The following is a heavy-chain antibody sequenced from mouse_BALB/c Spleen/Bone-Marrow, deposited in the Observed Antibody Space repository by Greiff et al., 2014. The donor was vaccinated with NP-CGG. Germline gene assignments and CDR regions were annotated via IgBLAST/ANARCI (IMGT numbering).Heavy chain of an antibody. V-gene: IGHV5-12-1*01. CDR3: VRHKNYYAMDY. J-gene: IGHJ4*01. Sequence: VQLQQSGGGLVKPGGSLKLSCAASGFAFSRYDMSWVRQTPEKRLEWVAYITNGGDNTYYPDTVKGRFTISRDNAKNTLYLQMSSLKSEGTAMYYCVRHKNYYAMDYWGQGTSVTVSS. CDR1: GFAFSRYD. CDR2: ITNGGDNT.